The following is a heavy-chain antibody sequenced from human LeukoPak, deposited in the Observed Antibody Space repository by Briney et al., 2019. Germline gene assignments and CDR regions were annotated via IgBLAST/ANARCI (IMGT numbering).Heavy chain of an antibody. CDR2: IYTSGST. J-gene: IGHJ6*02. CDR3: ARDRDDFWSGYSYGMDV. Sequence: SETLSLTCTVSGGSISSYYWSWIRQPAGKGLEWIGRIYTSGSTNYNPSLKSRLTMSVDTSKNQFSLKLSSVTAADTAVYYCARDRDDFWSGYSYGMDVWGQGTTVTVSS. V-gene: IGHV4-4*07. CDR1: GGSISSYY. D-gene: IGHD3-3*01.